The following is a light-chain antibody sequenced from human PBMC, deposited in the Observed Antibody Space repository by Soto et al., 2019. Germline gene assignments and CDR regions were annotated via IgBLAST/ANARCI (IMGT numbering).Light chain of an antibody. CDR2: EGS. Sequence: QSALTQPASVSGSPGQSITISCTGTSSDVGSYNLVSWYQQHPGKAPKLMIYEGSKRPSGVSNRFSGSKSGNTASLPISGLQAEDEAPYYCCSYAGSSTYVFGNGTKVTVL. CDR3: CSYAGSSTYV. CDR1: SSDVGSYNL. V-gene: IGLV2-23*01. J-gene: IGLJ1*01.